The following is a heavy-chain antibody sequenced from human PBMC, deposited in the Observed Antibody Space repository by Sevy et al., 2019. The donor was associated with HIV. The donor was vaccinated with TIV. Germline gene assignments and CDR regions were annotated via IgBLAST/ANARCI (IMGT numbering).Heavy chain of an antibody. CDR3: ARHTYYYVSSGYSHYVMDV. D-gene: IGHD3-22*01. CDR2: IYYSGST. V-gene: IGHV4-39*01. J-gene: IGHJ6*01. Sequence: SETLSLTCTVSGGYISRSSYYWGWFRQPPGRGLEWIGNIYYSGSTSYNASLKSRVTISIDTSKNQFSLKLSSVTAADTAVYYCARHTYYYVSSGYSHYVMDVWGQGTTVTVSS. CDR1: GGYISRSSYY.